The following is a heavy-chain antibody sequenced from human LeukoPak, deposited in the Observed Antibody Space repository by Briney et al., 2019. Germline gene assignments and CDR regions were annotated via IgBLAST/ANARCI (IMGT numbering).Heavy chain of an antibody. J-gene: IGHJ4*02. CDR3: ARVNPGLRYFGY. CDR1: GGSIRSGGYY. V-gene: IGHV4-31*02. Sequence: SQTLSLTCSVSGGSIRSGGYYWSWIRQHPGKCLEWIGYIHYSGSTYYNPSPKSRVTISADTSKTQFSLKLSSVTAADTAVYYCARVNPGLRYFGYWGQGTLVTVSS. CDR2: IHYSGST. D-gene: IGHD3-9*01.